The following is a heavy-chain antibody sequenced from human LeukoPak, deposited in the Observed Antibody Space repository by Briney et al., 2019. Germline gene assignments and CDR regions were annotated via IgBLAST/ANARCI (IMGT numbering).Heavy chain of an antibody. CDR3: ARDLSFRYMDV. Sequence: GRSLRLSCAASGFTFSNYGTHWVRQAPGKGLEWVAVIWYDGSNKYYADSVKGRFTISRDNSKNTLYLQMNSLRAEDTAVYYCARDLSFRYMDVWGKGTTVTVSS. V-gene: IGHV3-33*01. D-gene: IGHD2-15*01. CDR1: GFTFSNYG. J-gene: IGHJ6*03. CDR2: IWYDGSNK.